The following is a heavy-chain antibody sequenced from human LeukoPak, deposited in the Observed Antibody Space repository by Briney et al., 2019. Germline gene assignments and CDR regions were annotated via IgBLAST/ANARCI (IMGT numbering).Heavy chain of an antibody. Sequence: SVKVSCKASGGTFSSYAISWVRQAPGQGLEWMGRIIPIFGTANYAQKFQGRVTITTDESTSTAYMELSSLRSEDTAVYYCAQYYYDSSGYYYYAFDIWGQGTVVTVSS. D-gene: IGHD3-22*01. CDR3: AQYYYDSSGYYYYAFDI. CDR2: IIPIFGTA. J-gene: IGHJ3*02. V-gene: IGHV1-69*05. CDR1: GGTFSSYA.